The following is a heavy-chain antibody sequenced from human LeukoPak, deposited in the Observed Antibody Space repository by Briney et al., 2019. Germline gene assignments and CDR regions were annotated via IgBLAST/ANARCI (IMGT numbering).Heavy chain of an antibody. J-gene: IGHJ4*02. CDR2: IKQDGSEK. CDR3: ARDSGYSSSGDY. Sequence: GGSLRLSCAASGFTFSNAWMSWVRQAPGKGLEWVANIKQDGSEKYYVDSVKGRFTISRDNAKNSLYLQMNSLRAEDTAVYYCARDSGYSSSGDYWGQGTLVTVSS. V-gene: IGHV3-7*01. D-gene: IGHD5-12*01. CDR1: GFTFSNAW.